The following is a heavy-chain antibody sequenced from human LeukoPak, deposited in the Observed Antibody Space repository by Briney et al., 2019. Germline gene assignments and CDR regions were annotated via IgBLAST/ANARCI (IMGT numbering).Heavy chain of an antibody. Sequence: GGSLRLSCAASGFTFSSYAMNWVRQAPGKGLEWVSGISGNGGTTYYADSVKGRFTISRDNSKNTLYLQVNSLRAEDTAVYYCARIHDYGDYYLFDYWGQGTLVTVSS. CDR2: ISGNGGTT. CDR1: GFTFSSYA. D-gene: IGHD4-17*01. V-gene: IGHV3-23*01. CDR3: ARIHDYGDYYLFDY. J-gene: IGHJ4*02.